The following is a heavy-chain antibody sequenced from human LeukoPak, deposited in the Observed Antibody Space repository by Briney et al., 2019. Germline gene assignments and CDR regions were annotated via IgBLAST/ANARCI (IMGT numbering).Heavy chain of an antibody. D-gene: IGHD3-9*01. J-gene: IGHJ6*02. CDR2: ISGSGGST. CDR3: AKDLAGYFDWLGYYGMDV. CDR1: GFTFSSYA. V-gene: IGHV3-23*01. Sequence: GGSLRLSCAASGFTFSSYAMSWVRQAPGKGLEWVSAISGSGGSTYYADSVKGRFTISRDNSKNTLYLQTNSLRAEDTAVYYCAKDLAGYFDWLGYYGMDVWGQGTTVTVSS.